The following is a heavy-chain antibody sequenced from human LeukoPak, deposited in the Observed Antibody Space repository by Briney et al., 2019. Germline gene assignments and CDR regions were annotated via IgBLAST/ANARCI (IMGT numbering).Heavy chain of an antibody. V-gene: IGHV1-18*01. CDR3: ARGSGTDPYYYYYMDV. CDR1: GYTFTSYG. Sequence: APVKVSCKASGYTFTSYGINWVRQAPGQGLEWMGWISAFNGNTNYAQKFQGRVTMTTDTSTSTAYMELRSLRSEDTAVYYCARGSGTDPYYYYYMDVWGKGTTVTVSS. J-gene: IGHJ6*03. D-gene: IGHD3-10*01. CDR2: ISAFNGNT.